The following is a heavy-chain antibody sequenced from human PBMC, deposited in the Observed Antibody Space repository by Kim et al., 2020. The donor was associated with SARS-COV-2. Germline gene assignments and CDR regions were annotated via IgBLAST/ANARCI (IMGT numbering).Heavy chain of an antibody. CDR1: GGSFSGYY. J-gene: IGHJ5*02. CDR3: ARALQAMTTVTTPRVAASWFDP. D-gene: IGHD4-17*01. Sequence: SETLSLTCAVYGGSFSGYYWSWIRQPPGKGLEWIGEINHSGSTNYNPSLKSRVTISVDTSKNQFSLKLSSVTAADTAVYYCARALQAMTTVTTPRVAASWFDPWGQGTLVTVSS. V-gene: IGHV4-34*01. CDR2: INHSGST.